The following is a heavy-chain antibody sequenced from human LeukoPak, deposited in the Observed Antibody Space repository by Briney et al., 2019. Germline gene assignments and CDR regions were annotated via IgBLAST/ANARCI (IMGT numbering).Heavy chain of an antibody. Sequence: SETLSLTCTVSGGSISSYYWSWIRQPAGKGLEWIGRIYTSGSTNYNPSLKSRVTMSVDTSKNQFSLKLSSVTAADTAVYYSAREYYDILPGDYYYYMDVWGKGTTVTVSS. J-gene: IGHJ6*03. D-gene: IGHD3-9*01. CDR2: IYTSGST. V-gene: IGHV4-4*07. CDR3: AREYYDILPGDYYYYMDV. CDR1: GGSISSYY.